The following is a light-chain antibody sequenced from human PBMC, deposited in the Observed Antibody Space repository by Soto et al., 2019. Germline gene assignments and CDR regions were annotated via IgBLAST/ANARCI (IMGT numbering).Light chain of an antibody. V-gene: IGLV3-21*02. CDR1: NIGSKS. CDR2: DDR. J-gene: IGLJ1*01. CDR3: QVWDSSSDHYV. Sequence: SYELTQPPSVSVAPGQTARMTCGGNNIGSKSVHWYQQKPGQAPVLVVYDDRDRPSGIPERFSGSNSGNTATLTIGGVEAGDEADHYCQVWDSSSDHYVFGTGTKVTVL.